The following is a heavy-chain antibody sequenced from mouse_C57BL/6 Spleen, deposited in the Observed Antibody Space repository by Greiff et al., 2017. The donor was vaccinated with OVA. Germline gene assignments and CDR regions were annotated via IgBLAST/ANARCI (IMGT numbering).Heavy chain of an antibody. CDR2: IDPSDSYT. CDR1: GYTFTSYW. V-gene: IGHV1-50*01. Sequence: QVQLQQSGAELVRPGASVTLSCKASGYTFTSYWMQWVKQRPGQGLEWIGEIDPSDSYTNYNQKFKGKATLTVDTSSSTAYMQLSSLTSEDSAVYYCARGITTVVGDYWGQGTTLTVSS. D-gene: IGHD1-1*01. CDR3: ARGITTVVGDY. J-gene: IGHJ2*01.